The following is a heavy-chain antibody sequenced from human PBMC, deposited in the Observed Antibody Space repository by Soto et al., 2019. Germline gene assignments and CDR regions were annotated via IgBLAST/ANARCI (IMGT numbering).Heavy chain of an antibody. CDR1: GFSLINYA. D-gene: IGHD2-8*01. J-gene: IGHJ6*02. V-gene: IGHV3-33*01. CDR3: ARDLGVRLPMDV. CDR2: LWYDESNK. Sequence: GGSLRLSCSASGFSLINYAMHWARQAPGKGLEWVAALWYDESNKFYADSVKGRFTISRDNAKNSLYLQMNSLRAEDTAVYYCARDLGVRLPMDVWGQGTTVTVSS.